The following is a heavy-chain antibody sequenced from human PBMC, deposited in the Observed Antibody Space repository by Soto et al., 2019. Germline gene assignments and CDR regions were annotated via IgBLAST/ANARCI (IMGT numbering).Heavy chain of an antibody. CDR1: GGSFSGYY. J-gene: IGHJ5*02. V-gene: IGHV4-34*01. CDR3: ARGDPAVYIVVVVAATRRGFDP. Sequence: QVQLQQWGAGLLKPSETLSLTCAVYGGSFSGYYWSWIRQPPGKGLEWIGEINHSGSTNYNPSLKSRVTISVDTSKNQFSLKLSSVTAADTAVYYCARGDPAVYIVVVVAATRRGFDPWGQGTLVTVSS. D-gene: IGHD2-15*01. CDR2: INHSGST.